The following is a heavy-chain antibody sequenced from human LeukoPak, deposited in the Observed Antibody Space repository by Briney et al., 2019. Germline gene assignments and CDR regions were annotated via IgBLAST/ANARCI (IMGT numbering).Heavy chain of an antibody. V-gene: IGHV4-59*08. D-gene: IGHD3-3*01. Sequence: SETLSLTCTVSGGSISSYYWSWIRQPPGKGLEWIGYIYYSGSTNYNPSLKSRVTISVDTSKNQFSLKLTSLTAADTAVYYCARLTYYSFWSSRKYSFEYWGQGTLVTVSS. CDR2: IYYSGST. CDR1: GGSISSYY. J-gene: IGHJ4*02. CDR3: ARLTYYSFWSSRKYSFEY.